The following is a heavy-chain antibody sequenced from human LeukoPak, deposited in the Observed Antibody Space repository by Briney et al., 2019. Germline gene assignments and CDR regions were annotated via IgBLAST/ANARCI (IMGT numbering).Heavy chain of an antibody. V-gene: IGHV3-43D*03. Sequence: GGSLRLSCAASGFTFSSYGMHWVRQAPGKGLEWVSLISWDGGSTYYADSVKGRFTISRDNSKNSLYLQMNSLRAEDTALYYCAKDRTGYSYGYFDYWGQGTLVTVSS. CDR3: AKDRTGYSYGYFDY. J-gene: IGHJ4*02. CDR2: ISWDGGST. CDR1: GFTFSSYG. D-gene: IGHD5-18*01.